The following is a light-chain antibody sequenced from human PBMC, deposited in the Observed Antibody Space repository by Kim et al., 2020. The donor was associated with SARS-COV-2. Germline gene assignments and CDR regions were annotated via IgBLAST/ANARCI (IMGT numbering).Light chain of an antibody. CDR1: HDVSNY. Sequence: SASVGDRVTITCQASHDVSNYLNWYQQKPEKAPKLLISGASNLEAGVPSRFGGSGSGRDFTFTISSLQPDDIATYYCQQYDDLPFTFGPGTKVDIK. J-gene: IGKJ3*01. CDR2: GAS. V-gene: IGKV1-33*01. CDR3: QQYDDLPFT.